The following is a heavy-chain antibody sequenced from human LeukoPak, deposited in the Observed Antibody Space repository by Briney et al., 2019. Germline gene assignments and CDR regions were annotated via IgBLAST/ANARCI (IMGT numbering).Heavy chain of an antibody. J-gene: IGHJ6*03. CDR1: GGTFSNYA. Sequence: ASVKVSCKASGGTFSNYAISWVRQAPGQGLEWMGGIIPIFGTANYAQKFQGRVTITADESTSTAYMELSSLRSEDTAVYYCARGGVEVGATTPYYYYYYMDVWGKGTTVTISS. CDR3: ARGGVEVGATTPYYYYYYMDV. CDR2: IIPIFGTA. V-gene: IGHV1-69*13. D-gene: IGHD1-26*01.